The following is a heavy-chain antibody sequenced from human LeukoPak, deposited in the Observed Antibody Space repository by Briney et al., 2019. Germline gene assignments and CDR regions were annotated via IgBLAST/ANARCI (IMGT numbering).Heavy chain of an antibody. V-gene: IGHV3-30*19. Sequence: GSLRLSCAASGFTFSSYGMHWVRQAPGKGLEWVAVIWYDGSNKYYADSVKGRFTISRDNSKNTLYLQMNSLRAEDTAVYYCARDRYDFWSGPSSYYGMDVWGQGTTVTVSS. D-gene: IGHD3-3*01. CDR3: ARDRYDFWSGPSSYYGMDV. CDR2: IWYDGSNK. J-gene: IGHJ6*02. CDR1: GFTFSSYG.